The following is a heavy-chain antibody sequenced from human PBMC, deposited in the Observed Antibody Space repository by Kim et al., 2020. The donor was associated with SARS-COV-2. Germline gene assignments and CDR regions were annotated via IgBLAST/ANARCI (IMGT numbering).Heavy chain of an antibody. Sequence: GGSLRLSCAASGFTFSSYGMHWVRQAPGKGLEWVAVIWYDGSNKYYADSVKGRFTISRDNPKNTLYLQMNSLRAEDTAVYYCARPRTVTTYYYYYGMDVWGQGTTVTVSS. D-gene: IGHD4-17*01. J-gene: IGHJ6*02. CDR1: GFTFSSYG. V-gene: IGHV3-33*01. CDR3: ARPRTVTTYYYYYGMDV. CDR2: IWYDGSNK.